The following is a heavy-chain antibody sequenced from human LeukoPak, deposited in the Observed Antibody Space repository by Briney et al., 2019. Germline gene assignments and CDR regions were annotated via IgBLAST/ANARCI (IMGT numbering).Heavy chain of an antibody. CDR1: GGSISSYH. J-gene: IGHJ5*02. Sequence: SETLSLTCTVSGGSISSYHWSWIRQPPGKGLECIGFIYYSGSTNYNPSLKSRVTISVDTSKNQFSLKLSSVTAADTAVYYCVRGRYSSGWFKDKNWFDPWGQGIPVTVSS. CDR2: IYYSGST. CDR3: VRGRYSSGWFKDKNWFDP. D-gene: IGHD6-19*01. V-gene: IGHV4-59*12.